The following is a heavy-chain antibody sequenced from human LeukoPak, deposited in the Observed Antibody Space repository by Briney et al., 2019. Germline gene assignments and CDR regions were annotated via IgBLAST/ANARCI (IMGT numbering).Heavy chain of an antibody. CDR3: ARDYYDSSGYDAFDI. D-gene: IGHD3-22*01. V-gene: IGHV1-2*02. CDR2: INPNSGGT. CDR1: GYTFTGYY. J-gene: IGHJ3*02. Sequence: ASVKVSCKASGYTFTGYYMHWVRQAPGQGLEWMGWINPNSGGTNYAQRFQGRVTMTRDTSISTAYMELSRLRSDDTAVYYCARDYYDSSGYDAFDIWGQGTMVTVSS.